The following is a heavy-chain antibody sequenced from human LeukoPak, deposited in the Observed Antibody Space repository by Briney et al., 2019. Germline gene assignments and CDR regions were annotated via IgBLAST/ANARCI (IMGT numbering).Heavy chain of an antibody. Sequence: GGSLRLSCAASGFTFSSYSMNWVRQAPGKGLEWVSSISSSSYIYYADSVKGRFTISRDNAKNSLYLQMNSLRAEDTAVYYCAREGSGSIFDYWGQGTLVTVSS. D-gene: IGHD3-22*01. CDR1: GFTFSSYS. J-gene: IGHJ4*02. V-gene: IGHV3-21*01. CDR3: AREGSGSIFDY. CDR2: ISSSSYI.